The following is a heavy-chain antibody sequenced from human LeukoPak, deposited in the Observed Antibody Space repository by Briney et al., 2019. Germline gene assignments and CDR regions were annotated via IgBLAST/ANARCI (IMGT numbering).Heavy chain of an antibody. CDR2: IIPIFGTA. V-gene: IGHV1-69*13. Sequence: SVKVSCKASGYTLTSYGISWVRQAPGQGLEWMGGIIPIFGTANYAQKFQGRVTITADESTSTAYMELSSLRSEDTAVYYCARWADSSSPFDYWGQGTLVTVSS. J-gene: IGHJ4*02. CDR3: ARWADSSSPFDY. CDR1: GYTLTSYG. D-gene: IGHD6-13*01.